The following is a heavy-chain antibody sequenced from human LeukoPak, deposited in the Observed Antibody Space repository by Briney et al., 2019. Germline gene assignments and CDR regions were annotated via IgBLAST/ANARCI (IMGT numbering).Heavy chain of an antibody. D-gene: IGHD3-22*01. CDR2: ISWNSGSI. V-gene: IGHV3-9*01. CDR1: GFTFDGYA. J-gene: IGHJ4*02. CDR3: AKDFADDYYDSSGYSR. Sequence: PGGSLRLSCAAFGFTFDGYAMHWVRQAPGKGLERVSGISWNSGSIGYADSVKGRFTISRDNAKNSLYLQMNSLRAEDTALYYCAKDFADDYYDSSGYSRWGQGTLVTVSS.